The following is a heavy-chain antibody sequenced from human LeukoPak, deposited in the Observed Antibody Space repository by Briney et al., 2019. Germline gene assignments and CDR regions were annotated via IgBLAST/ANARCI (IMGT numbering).Heavy chain of an antibody. J-gene: IGHJ4*02. CDR1: GGSISSYY. Sequence: PSETLSLTCTVPGGSISSYYWSWIRQPAGKGLEWIGRIYTSESTNYNPSLKSRVTISVDKSKNQFSLKLSSVTAADTAVYYCARGEYSYGFLDYFDYWGQGTLVTVSS. V-gene: IGHV4-4*07. D-gene: IGHD5-18*01. CDR3: ARGEYSYGFLDYFDY. CDR2: IYTSEST.